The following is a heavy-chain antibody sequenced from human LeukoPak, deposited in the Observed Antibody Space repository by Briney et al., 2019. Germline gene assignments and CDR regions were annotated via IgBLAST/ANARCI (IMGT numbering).Heavy chain of an antibody. CDR2: ISSSSSYI. J-gene: IGHJ4*02. D-gene: IGHD4-17*01. V-gene: IGHV3-21*03. Sequence: GGSLRLSCAASGFTFSSYSMNWVRQAPGKGLEWVSSISSSSSYIYYADSVKGRFAISRDNAKNSLYLQMNSLRTEDTAVYYCTRDADGDYEVVDYWGQGTLVIVSS. CDR1: GFTFSSYS. CDR3: TRDADGDYEVVDY.